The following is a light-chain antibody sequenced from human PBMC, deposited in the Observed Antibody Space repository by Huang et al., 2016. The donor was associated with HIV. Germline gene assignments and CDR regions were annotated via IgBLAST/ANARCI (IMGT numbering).Light chain of an antibody. V-gene: IGKV3-11*01. J-gene: IGKJ4*01. Sequence: EIVLTQSPAILSLSPGERATLSCRASRNLNTYLAWYQHKPGQAPSLLICDASNRAPGIPARFSGSGSGTDFTLTISSLEPEDFAVYYCQQRTTFSFGGGTKVEIK. CDR2: DAS. CDR3: QQRTTFS. CDR1: RNLNTY.